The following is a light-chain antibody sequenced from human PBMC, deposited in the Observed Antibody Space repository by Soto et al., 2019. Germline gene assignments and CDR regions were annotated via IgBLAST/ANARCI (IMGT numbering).Light chain of an antibody. J-gene: IGLJ2*01. CDR3: AAWDDSLNGVL. CDR2: SNN. Sequence: QSVLTQPPSASGTPGQRVTISCSGSGSNIGSNSVNWYQQLPGTAPKLLISSNNQRPSGVPDRFSGSKSGTSASLAISGLQSEDEADYYCAAWDDSLNGVLFGGGTKLTVL. CDR1: GSNIGSNS. V-gene: IGLV1-44*01.